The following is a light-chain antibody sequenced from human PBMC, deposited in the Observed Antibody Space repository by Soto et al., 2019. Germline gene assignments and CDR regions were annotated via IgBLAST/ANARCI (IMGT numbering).Light chain of an antibody. CDR2: RAS. CDR3: QQYNDYST. J-gene: IGKJ4*01. CDR1: QSISNW. V-gene: IGKV1-5*03. Sequence: DIPMTQSPSTLSASIGDRVTITCRASQSISNWLAWYQQKPGKAPKLLIYRASSLESGVPSRFSGSGSGTEFTLTISSLQPDDFATYYCQQYNDYSTFGGGTKVEIK.